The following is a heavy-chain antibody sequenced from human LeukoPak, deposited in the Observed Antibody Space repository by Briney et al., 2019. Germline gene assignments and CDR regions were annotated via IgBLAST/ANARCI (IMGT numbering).Heavy chain of an antibody. CDR3: AKAVSRWLQFIFDY. J-gene: IGHJ4*02. Sequence: GGSLRLSCAASGFTFSSYGMPWVRQAPGKGLEWVAVISYDGSNKYYADSVKGRFTISRDNSKNTLYLQMNSLRAEDTAVYYCAKAVSRWLQFIFDYWGQGTLVTVSS. V-gene: IGHV3-30*18. D-gene: IGHD5-24*01. CDR2: ISYDGSNK. CDR1: GFTFSSYG.